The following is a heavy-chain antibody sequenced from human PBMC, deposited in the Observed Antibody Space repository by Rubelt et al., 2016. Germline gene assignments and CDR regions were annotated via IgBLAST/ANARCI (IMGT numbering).Heavy chain of an antibody. J-gene: IGHJ4*02. CDR1: GGSISSSSYY. CDR3: AGGDGPIQRSCYDY. Sequence: QLQLQESGPGLVKPSETLSLTCTVSGGSISSSSYYWGWIRQPPGKGLEWIGSIYYSGTTYYNPSLKSRVTISVEPSKNQFSRKLSSVTAADTAVYYCAGGDGPIQRSCYDYWGQGTLVTVSS. V-gene: IGHV4-39*07. CDR2: IYYSGTT. D-gene: IGHD4-17*01.